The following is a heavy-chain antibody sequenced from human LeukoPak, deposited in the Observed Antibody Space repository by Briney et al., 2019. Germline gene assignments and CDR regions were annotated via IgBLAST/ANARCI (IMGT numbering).Heavy chain of an antibody. V-gene: IGHV1-69*04. D-gene: IGHD4-4*01. CDR3: ARGGNTVTIDDY. CDR2: IIPILGIA. J-gene: IGHJ4*02. Sequence: SVKVSCKASGYTFTSYDINWVRQAPGQGLEWMGRIIPILGIANYAQKFQGRVTITADKSTSTAYMELSSLRSEDTAVYCCARGGNTVTIDDYWGRGTLVTVSS. CDR1: GYTFTSYD.